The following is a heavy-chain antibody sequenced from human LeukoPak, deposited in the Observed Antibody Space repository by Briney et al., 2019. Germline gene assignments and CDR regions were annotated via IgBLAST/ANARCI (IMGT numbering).Heavy chain of an antibody. J-gene: IGHJ4*02. D-gene: IGHD3-16*01. V-gene: IGHV1-46*02. Sequence: GASVKVSCKSSGYXLNTYHMHWVRQAPGQGLEWMGIITSTGTTTICAQKFQGRVTMTRDTSTSTVYMDLSSLRSDDTAVYYCATEYVGTHYFDWWGQGTLVTVSS. CDR2: ITSTGTTT. CDR1: GYXLNTYH. CDR3: ATEYVGTHYFDW.